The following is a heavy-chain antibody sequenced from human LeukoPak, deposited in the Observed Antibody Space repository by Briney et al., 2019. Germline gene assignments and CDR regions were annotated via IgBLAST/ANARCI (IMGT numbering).Heavy chain of an antibody. Sequence: ASVKVSCKASGYTFTSYYMHWVRQAPGQGLEWMGIINPSGGSTSYAQKFQGRVTMTRDTSTSTVYMELSSLRSEDTAVYYCARIPGGSWGIDAFDIWGQGTMVTVSS. V-gene: IGHV1-46*01. CDR2: INPSGGST. CDR1: GYTFTSYY. D-gene: IGHD1-26*01. J-gene: IGHJ3*02. CDR3: ARIPGGSWGIDAFDI.